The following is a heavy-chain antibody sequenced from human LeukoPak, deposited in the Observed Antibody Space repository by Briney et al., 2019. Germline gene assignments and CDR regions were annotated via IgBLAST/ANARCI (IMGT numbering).Heavy chain of an antibody. CDR1: GYIVSRSY. CDR2: IYTDGST. Sequence: GGSQRLSCAASGYIVSRSYMSWVRHPRGKGLEWVSGIYTDGSTYYADSVQGRFTISRDNSKDPLYLQMNSLRADDTSVYYFVRGHYSNALGGQGKLVTVSS. D-gene: IGHD4-11*01. J-gene: IGHJ4*02. CDR3: VRGHYSNAL. V-gene: IGHV3-66*01.